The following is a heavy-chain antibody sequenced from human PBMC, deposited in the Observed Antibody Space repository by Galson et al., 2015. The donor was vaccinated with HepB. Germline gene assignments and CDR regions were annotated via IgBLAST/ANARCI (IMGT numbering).Heavy chain of an antibody. CDR2: IYFSGST. V-gene: IGHV4-39*01. CDR3: ARTTCPWCAVGGLEVDTAMDLYYIDY. CDR1: GGSISSGSYY. D-gene: IGHD5-18*01. J-gene: IGHJ4*02. Sequence: ETLSLTCSVSGGSISSGSYYWGWIRQPPGKGLEWLANIYFSGSTFYNPSPKSRVTISVDTSKNQFSLRLSSVTAADTAVYYCARTTCPWCAVGGLEVDTAMDLYYIDYWGQGTLVTVSS.